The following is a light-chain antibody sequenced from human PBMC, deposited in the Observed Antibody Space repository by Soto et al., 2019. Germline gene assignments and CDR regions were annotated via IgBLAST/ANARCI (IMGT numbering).Light chain of an antibody. CDR3: QQYGSSPYT. J-gene: IGKJ2*01. Sequence: EIVLTQSPGTLSLSPGERATLSCRASQSVSSSYLAWYQQKPGQAPRLLIYGASSRGTGIPDRFSGSGSGTDFTLTISRLEPEDFAVYYCQQYGSSPYTFGQGIKLEIK. V-gene: IGKV3-20*01. CDR2: GAS. CDR1: QSVSSSY.